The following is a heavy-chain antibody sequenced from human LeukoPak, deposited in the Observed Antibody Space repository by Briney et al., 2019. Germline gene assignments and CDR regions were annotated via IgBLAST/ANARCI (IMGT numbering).Heavy chain of an antibody. V-gene: IGHV3-33*06. J-gene: IGHJ4*02. CDR3: AKDLFDYGNYDHFDS. Sequence: GGSLRLSRAASGFTFSSYGMHWVRQAPDKGPEWVAVIWYDGSNKYYADSVKGRFTISRDNSKNTVYLQMHSLRVEDTAIYYCAKDLFDYGNYDHFDSWGQGTLVTVSS. CDR1: GFTFSSYG. CDR2: IWYDGSNK. D-gene: IGHD4-11*01.